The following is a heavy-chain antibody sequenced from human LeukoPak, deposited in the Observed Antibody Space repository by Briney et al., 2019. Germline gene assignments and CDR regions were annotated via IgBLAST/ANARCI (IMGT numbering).Heavy chain of an antibody. D-gene: IGHD6-13*01. CDR1: GGSISSTGSF. V-gene: IGHV4-39*07. CDR2: IYSGGIT. CDR3: ARRGNGIAAAGTFWFDP. Sequence: PSETLSLTCTVSGGSISSTGSFWGWIRQPPGKGLEWIGSIYSGGITYYNPSLKSRVTISVDTSKNQFSLKLSSVTAADTAVYYCARRGNGIAAAGTFWFDPWGQGTLVTVSS. J-gene: IGHJ5*02.